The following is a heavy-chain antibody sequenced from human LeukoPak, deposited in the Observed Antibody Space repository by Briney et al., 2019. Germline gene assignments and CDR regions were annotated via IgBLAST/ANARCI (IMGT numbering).Heavy chain of an antibody. CDR2: INHSGST. J-gene: IGHJ4*02. CDR1: GGSFSGYY. D-gene: IGHD2-2*01. V-gene: IGHV4-34*01. Sequence: SETLSLTCAVYGGSFSGYYWSWIRQPPGNGLEWIGEINHSGSTNYNPSLKSRVTISVDTSKNQFSLKLSSVTAADTAVYYCARLCSSTSCVDYWGQGTLVTVSS. CDR3: ARLCSSTSCVDY.